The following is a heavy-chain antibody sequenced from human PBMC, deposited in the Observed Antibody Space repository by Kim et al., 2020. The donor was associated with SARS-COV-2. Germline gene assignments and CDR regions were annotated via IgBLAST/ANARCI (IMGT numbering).Heavy chain of an antibody. J-gene: IGHJ4*02. D-gene: IGHD6-19*01. CDR1: GFTFSSYW. CDR3: ARWGVAGEGNFDY. CDR2: IKQDGSEK. Sequence: GGSLRLSCAASGFTFSSYWMRWVRQAPGKGLEWVANIKQDGSEKYYVDSVKGRFTISRDNAKNSLYLQMNSLRAEDTAVYYCARWGVAGEGNFDYWGQGTLVTVSS. V-gene: IGHV3-7*03.